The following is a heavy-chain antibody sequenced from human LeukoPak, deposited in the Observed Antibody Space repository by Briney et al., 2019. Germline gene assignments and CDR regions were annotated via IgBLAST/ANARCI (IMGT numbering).Heavy chain of an antibody. J-gene: IGHJ4*02. V-gene: IGHV1-2*02. D-gene: IGHD5-12*01. CDR1: GYTFTGYY. CDR3: AKNPYEYYFDY. Sequence: GAAVKVSCKASGYTFTGYYMHWVRQAPGQGLEWMGWINPNSGDTNYAQKFQGRVTMTRDTSIRTAYLELSGLRSDDTAVYYCAKNPYEYYFDYWGQGTLVTVSS. CDR2: INPNSGDT.